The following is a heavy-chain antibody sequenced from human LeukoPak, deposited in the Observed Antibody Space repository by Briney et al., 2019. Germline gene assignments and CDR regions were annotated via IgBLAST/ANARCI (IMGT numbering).Heavy chain of an antibody. V-gene: IGHV3-23*01. CDR1: GFTFSSYA. CDR2: LSDGGHSS. J-gene: IGHJ4*02. CDR3: AFSPLGFNYGYAY. D-gene: IGHD5-18*01. Sequence: GRSLRLSCAASGFTFSSYAMNWVRQAPGKGLEWVSSLSDGGHSSFYADFVKGRFTIYRDDSQNILYLQMNNLSGDGTALYYCAFSPLGFNYGYAYWGQGTLVTVSS.